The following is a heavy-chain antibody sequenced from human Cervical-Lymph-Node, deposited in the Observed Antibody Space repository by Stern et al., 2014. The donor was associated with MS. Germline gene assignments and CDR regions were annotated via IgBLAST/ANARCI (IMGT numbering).Heavy chain of an antibody. J-gene: IGHJ6*02. CDR1: GYSFTAYY. V-gene: IGHV1-2*02. CDR2: IDPNSGGT. Sequence: QLVQSGAEVKKPGASVKVSCKASGYSFTAYYMPWVRQAPGQGIEWMGWIDPNSGGTKSAQNFQGRVTMTRDTSISTFYMELSGLTSDDTAVFYCARERHSMDVWGQGTTVTVSS. CDR3: ARERHSMDV.